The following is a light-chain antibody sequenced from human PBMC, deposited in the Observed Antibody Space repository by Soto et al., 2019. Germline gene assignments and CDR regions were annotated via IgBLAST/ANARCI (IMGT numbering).Light chain of an antibody. V-gene: IGKV1D-16*01. CDR3: QQYNTYPFT. J-gene: IGKJ5*01. CDR1: QGISNW. CDR2: TAS. Sequence: DIQMTQAPSSLVACVGERLTITCRASQGISNWLAWYQQKPEKAPKSLIYTASFLQSGVPSRFSGSGSGTDFTLTISSLQPEDFATYYCQQYNTYPFTFGQGTRLEIK.